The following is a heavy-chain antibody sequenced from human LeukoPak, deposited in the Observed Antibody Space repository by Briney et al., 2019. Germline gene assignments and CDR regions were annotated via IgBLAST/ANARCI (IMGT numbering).Heavy chain of an antibody. CDR3: ARLIRTTGNYHFDY. J-gene: IGHJ4*02. Sequence: PSETLSLTCTVSGGSISSSDYYWGWIRQPPGKGLEWIGIINYSADTHDNPSLKSRLTLSADTSRNQFSLRLRSITAADTAAYYCARLIRTTGNYHFDYWGQGTLVTVSS. D-gene: IGHD3-16*01. CDR1: GGSISSSDYY. V-gene: IGHV4-39*07. CDR2: INYSADT.